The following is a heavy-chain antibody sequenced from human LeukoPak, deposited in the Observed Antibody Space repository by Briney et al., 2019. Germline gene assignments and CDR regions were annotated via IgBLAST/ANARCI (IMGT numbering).Heavy chain of an antibody. V-gene: IGHV4-30-4*01. Sequence: SQTLSLTCTVSGGSISSGDYYWSWIRQPPGKGLEWIGYIYYSGRTYYNPSLKSRVTISVDTSKNLFSLKLSSVTAADTAVYYCAGLGYTDRYYYGMDVWGKGTTVTVSS. D-gene: IGHD2-15*01. CDR2: IYYSGRT. J-gene: IGHJ6*04. CDR1: GGSISSGDYY. CDR3: AGLGYTDRYYYGMDV.